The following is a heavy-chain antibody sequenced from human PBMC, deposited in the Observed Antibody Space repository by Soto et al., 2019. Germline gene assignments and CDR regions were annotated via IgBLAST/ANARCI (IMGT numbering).Heavy chain of an antibody. V-gene: IGHV3-66*01. CDR3: ARELRITMVRGVIWPWFDP. Sequence: GGSLRLSCAASGFTVSSNYMSWVRQAPGKGLEWVSVIYSGGSTYYADSLKGRFTISGDNSKNTLYLQMNSLRAEDTAVYYCARELRITMVRGVIWPWFDPWGQGTLVTVSS. J-gene: IGHJ5*02. CDR2: IYSGGST. CDR1: GFTVSSNY. D-gene: IGHD3-10*01.